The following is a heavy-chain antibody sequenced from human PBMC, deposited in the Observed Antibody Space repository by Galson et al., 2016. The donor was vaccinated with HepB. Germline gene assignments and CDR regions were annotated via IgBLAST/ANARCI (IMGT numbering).Heavy chain of an antibody. J-gene: IGHJ6*02. D-gene: IGHD3-22*01. CDR2: INDLIST. CDR3: ARLSRDPRRGYYDSSGYYYPDYYYGRDV. CDR1: GGSFTGYY. Sequence: SETLSLTCAFYGGSFTGYYWTWIRQPPGKGLEWIGEINDLISTNYNAALKSRVTISVDTSKNQFSLKLSSVTAADTAVYYWARLSRDPRRGYYDSSGYYYPDYYYGRDVWGQGPTVTVSS. V-gene: IGHV4-34*01.